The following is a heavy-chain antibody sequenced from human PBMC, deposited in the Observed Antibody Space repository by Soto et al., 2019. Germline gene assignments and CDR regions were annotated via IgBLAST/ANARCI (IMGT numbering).Heavy chain of an antibody. CDR3: VRATGASTNYFDY. CDR2: IYPSDSDT. Sequence: EVQLVQSGAEVKKPGESLKISCKASGYSFTSYWIGWVRQMPGKGLECMGIIYPSDSDTRYSPSFQGQVTISVDKSISTAYLQWSSLKASDTDMSYCVRATGASTNYFDYLGQGALVTVSS. J-gene: IGHJ4*01. CDR1: GYSFTSYW. D-gene: IGHD7-27*01. V-gene: IGHV5-51*01.